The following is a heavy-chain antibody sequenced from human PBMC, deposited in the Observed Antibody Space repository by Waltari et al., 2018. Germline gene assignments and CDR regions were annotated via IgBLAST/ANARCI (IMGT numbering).Heavy chain of an antibody. D-gene: IGHD3-10*01. V-gene: IGHV1-2*06. CDR2: INPNSGGT. CDR1: GYTFTGYY. CDR3: ARGGTMVQGVIITIDY. J-gene: IGHJ4*02. Sequence: QVQLVQSGAEVKKPGASVKVSCKASGYTFTGYYMHWVRQAPGQVLEWMGRINPNSGGTNYAQKFQGRVTMTRDTSISTAYMELSRVRSDDTAVYYCARGGTMVQGVIITIDYWGQGTLVTVSS.